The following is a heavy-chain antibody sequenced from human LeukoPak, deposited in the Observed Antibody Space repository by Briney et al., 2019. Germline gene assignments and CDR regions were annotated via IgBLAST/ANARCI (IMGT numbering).Heavy chain of an antibody. Sequence: PGGSLRLSCAASGFTFSGYAMSWVRQAPGKGLEWVSAISGSGGSTYYADSVKGRFTISRDNSKNTLYLQMNSLRDEDTAVYYCAKALRSTATTWGVWNGMDAWGQGTTVTVSS. CDR3: AKALRSTATTWGVWNGMDA. D-gene: IGHD4-17*01. CDR1: GFTFSGYA. CDR2: ISGSGGST. J-gene: IGHJ6*02. V-gene: IGHV3-23*01.